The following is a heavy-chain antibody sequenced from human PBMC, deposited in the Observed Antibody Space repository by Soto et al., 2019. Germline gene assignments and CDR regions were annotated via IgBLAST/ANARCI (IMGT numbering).Heavy chain of an antibody. J-gene: IGHJ4*01. Sequence: QLQLQESGPGLVKPSETLSLTCTVSGGSIRSDDYYWGWIRQPPGKGLEWIGTVSYSGTTYYNSSLKSRAKMSVDTYKRHFSLRLSSTSAPDTAVYYCARHNAAGSTPDFGGHGTLVTVYS. CDR3: ARHNAAGSTPDF. CDR2: VSYSGTT. V-gene: IGHV4-39*01. D-gene: IGHD2-15*01. CDR1: GGSIRSDDYY.